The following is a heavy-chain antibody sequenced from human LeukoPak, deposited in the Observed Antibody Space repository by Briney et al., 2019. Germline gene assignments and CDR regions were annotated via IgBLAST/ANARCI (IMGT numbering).Heavy chain of an antibody. CDR1: GYTFTSYY. D-gene: IGHD1-26*01. CDR2: INPSGGST. J-gene: IGHJ4*02. CDR3: ARGGYSGSYPYYFDY. Sequence: ASVNVSCKASGYTFTSYYMHWVRQAPGQGLEWMGIINPSGGSTSYAQKFQGRVTMTRDTSTSTVYMELSSLRSEDTAVYYCARGGYSGSYPYYFDYWGQGTLVTVSS. V-gene: IGHV1-46*01.